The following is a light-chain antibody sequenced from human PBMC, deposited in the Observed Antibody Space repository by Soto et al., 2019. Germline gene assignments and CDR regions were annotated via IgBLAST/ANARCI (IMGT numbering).Light chain of an antibody. V-gene: IGKV3-15*01. CDR1: QSVSSN. J-gene: IGKJ1*01. Sequence: EIVMTQSPATLSVSPGERATLXXRARQSVSSNLAWYQQKPGQAPRLVXYGASTRATGIPARFSGSGSGTEFTLTISSLQSEDFAVYYCQQYNNWPPCTFGQGTKVDIK. CDR3: QQYNNWPPCT. CDR2: GAS.